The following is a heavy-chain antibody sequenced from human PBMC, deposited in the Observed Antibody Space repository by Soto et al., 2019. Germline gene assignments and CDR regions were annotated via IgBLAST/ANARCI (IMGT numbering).Heavy chain of an antibody. CDR1: GGSFSDYY. V-gene: IGHV4-34*02. Sequence: QVQLQQRGAGLLKPSETLSLTCAVLGGSFSDYYWTWIRQPPGKGLEWIGEINHSGRTSYNPSLKSRLTLSVETSTKEFSLNLSSVTAAETAAYHCVRGRAFMSRVAFDIWGQGTMVTVSS. CDR2: INHSGRT. J-gene: IGHJ3*02. D-gene: IGHD1-26*01. CDR3: VRGRAFMSRVAFDI.